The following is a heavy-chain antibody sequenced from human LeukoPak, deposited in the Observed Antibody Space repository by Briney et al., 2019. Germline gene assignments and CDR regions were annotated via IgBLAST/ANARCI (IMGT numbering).Heavy chain of an antibody. J-gene: IGHJ6*02. CDR1: GFIFSAYW. Sequence: GGSLRLSCAASGFIFSAYWMLWVRQVPGKGLVWVSRINDDGTTTDYADSVKGRFTISRDNAKNTLHLQMSSLRAEDTAIYYCARSQMDVWGHGTTVTVSS. CDR2: INDDGTTT. CDR3: ARSQMDV. V-gene: IGHV3-74*01.